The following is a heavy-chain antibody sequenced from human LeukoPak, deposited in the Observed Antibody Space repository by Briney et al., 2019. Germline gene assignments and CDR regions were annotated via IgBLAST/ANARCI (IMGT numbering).Heavy chain of an antibody. J-gene: IGHJ5*02. CDR1: GGSISSYY. V-gene: IGHV4-59*08. CDR3: ARGVIVPWFDP. D-gene: IGHD3-16*02. CDR2: IYYSGST. Sequence: SETLSLTCTVSGGSISSYYWSWIRQPPGKGLEWIGYIYYSGSTNYNPSLKSRVTISVDTSKNQFSLKLSSVTAADTAVYHCARGVIVPWFDPWGQGTLVTVSS.